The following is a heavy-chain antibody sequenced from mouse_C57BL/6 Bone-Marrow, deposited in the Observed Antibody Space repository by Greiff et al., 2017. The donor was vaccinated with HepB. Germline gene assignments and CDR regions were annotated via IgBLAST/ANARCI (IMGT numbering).Heavy chain of an antibody. D-gene: IGHD1-1*01. Sequence: QVQLQQSGPELVKPGASVKLSCKASGYTFTSYDINWVKQRPGQGLEWIGWIYPRDGSTKYNEKFKGKATLTVDTSSSTAYMELHSLTSEDSAVYCCARSMYYYGSTYWYFDVWGTGTTVTVSS. CDR3: ARSMYYYGSTYWYFDV. CDR1: GYTFTSYD. V-gene: IGHV1-85*01. CDR2: IYPRDGST. J-gene: IGHJ1*03.